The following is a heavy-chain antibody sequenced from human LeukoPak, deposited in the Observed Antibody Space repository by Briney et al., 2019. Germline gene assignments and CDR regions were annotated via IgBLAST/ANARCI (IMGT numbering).Heavy chain of an antibody. CDR1: GYTFTSYD. Sequence: ASVKVSCKASGYTFTSYDINWVRQATGQGLEWMGWMNPNSGNTGYAQKFQGRVTMTRNTSISTAYMGLSSLRSEDTAVYYCASTVRYCSSTSCVEADYWGQGTLVTVSS. D-gene: IGHD2-2*01. J-gene: IGHJ4*02. CDR3: ASTVRYCSSTSCVEADY. CDR2: MNPNSGNT. V-gene: IGHV1-8*01.